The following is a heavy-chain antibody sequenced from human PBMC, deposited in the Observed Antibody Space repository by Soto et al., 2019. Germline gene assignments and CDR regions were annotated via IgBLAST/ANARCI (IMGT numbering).Heavy chain of an antibody. CDR2: IYYSGST. CDR3: ARGTRSSGWSFDY. V-gene: IGHV4-59*01. J-gene: IGHJ4*02. CDR1: GGSISSYY. D-gene: IGHD6-19*01. Sequence: SETLSLTCTVSGGSISSYYWSWIRQPPGKGLEWIGYIYYSGSTNYNPSLKSRVTISVDTSKNQFSRKLSSVTAADTAVYYCARGTRSSGWSFDYWGQGTLVTVSS.